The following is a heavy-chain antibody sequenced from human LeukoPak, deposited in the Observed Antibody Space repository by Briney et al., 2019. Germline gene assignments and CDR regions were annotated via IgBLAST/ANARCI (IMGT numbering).Heavy chain of an antibody. V-gene: IGHV1-18*01. Sequence: ASVKVSFKASGYTFTIYGISWVRQAPGQGLEWMGWISAYNGNTNYAQKLQGRVTMTTDTSTSTAYMELRSLRSDDTAVYYCARWSGSSSSWYPHRDYWGQGTLVTVSS. CDR3: ARWSGSSSSWYPHRDY. D-gene: IGHD6-13*01. J-gene: IGHJ4*02. CDR1: GYTFTIYG. CDR2: ISAYNGNT.